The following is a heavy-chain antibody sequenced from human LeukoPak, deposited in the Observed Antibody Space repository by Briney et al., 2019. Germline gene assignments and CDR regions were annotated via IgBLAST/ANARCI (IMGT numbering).Heavy chain of an antibody. CDR1: GGTFSSYA. J-gene: IGHJ6*03. D-gene: IGHD5-24*01. V-gene: IGHV1-69*13. CDR2: IIPIFGTA. Sequence: SVKVSCKASGGTFSSYAISWVRQAPGQGLEWMVGIIPIFGTANYAQKFQGRVTITADESTSTAYMELSSLRSEDTAVYYCARPLVEMATTPSYYYYYYMDVWGKGTTVTVSS. CDR3: ARPLVEMATTPSYYYYYYMDV.